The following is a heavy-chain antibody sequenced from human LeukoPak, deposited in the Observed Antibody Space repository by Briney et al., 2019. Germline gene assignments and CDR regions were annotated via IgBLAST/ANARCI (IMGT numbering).Heavy chain of an antibody. CDR2: IYYSGAT. CDR1: GGSISGYY. CDR3: AKSGLFGSGSGEDYFHY. Sequence: SETLSLTCTVSGGSISGYYWSWIRQPPGKGLEWIGFIYYSGATNYNPSLKSRVTISADTSKNQFSLKLTSVTAADTAVYYCAKSGLFGSGSGEDYFHYWGQGTLVTVSS. V-gene: IGHV4-59*08. J-gene: IGHJ4*02. D-gene: IGHD3-10*01.